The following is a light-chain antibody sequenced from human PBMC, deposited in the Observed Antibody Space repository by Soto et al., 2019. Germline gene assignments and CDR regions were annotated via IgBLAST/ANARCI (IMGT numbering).Light chain of an antibody. J-gene: IGKJ1*01. V-gene: IGKV3-11*01. CDR3: QQRSNWPLPWT. CDR2: DAS. Sequence: EIVFTQSPATLSLSPGERATLSCRASQSVSSYLAWYQQKPGQAPRLLIYDASNRATGIPARFSGSGSGTDFTLTISSLEPEDFAVYYCQQRSNWPLPWTFGQGTKVDIK. CDR1: QSVSSY.